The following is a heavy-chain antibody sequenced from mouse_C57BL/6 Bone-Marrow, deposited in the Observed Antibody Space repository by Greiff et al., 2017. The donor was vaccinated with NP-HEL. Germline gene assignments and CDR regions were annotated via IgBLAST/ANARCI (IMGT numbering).Heavy chain of an antibody. J-gene: IGHJ2*01. CDR3: ASGDY. V-gene: IGHV1-64*01. CDR1: GYTFTSYW. Sequence: QVQLQQPGAELVKPGASVKLSCKASGYTFTSYWMHWVKQRPGQGLEWIGMIHPNSGSTNYTETFKGKATMTVDKSSSTAYMQSSSLTSEDAAVYYCASGDYWGQGTTLTVSS. CDR2: IHPNSGST.